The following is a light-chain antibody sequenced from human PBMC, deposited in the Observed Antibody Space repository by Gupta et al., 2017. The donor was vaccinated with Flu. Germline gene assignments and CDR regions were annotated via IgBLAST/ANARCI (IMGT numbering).Light chain of an antibody. CDR2: EAS. Sequence: GTLSLSPGERATLSCRASQSVRSFLAWYQQKPGQAPRLLIYEASSRATGIPARFSGSGSGTDFTLTISSLETEDFAVYYCQHRSNWPRYTFGQGTKLEVK. CDR1: QSVRSF. CDR3: QHRSNWPRYT. V-gene: IGKV3-11*01. J-gene: IGKJ2*01.